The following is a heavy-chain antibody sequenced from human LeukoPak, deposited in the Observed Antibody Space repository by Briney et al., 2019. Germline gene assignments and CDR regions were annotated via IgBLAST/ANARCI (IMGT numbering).Heavy chain of an antibody. CDR2: IKGDGTGI. CDR3: VRGQTIDY. Sequence: PGGSLTLSCTTSGFTFSNYWMYWVRQAPGKGLMWVSRIKGDGTGITYTDSVEGRFTISRDNAKNTLYLQMNSLRDEDTAVYYCVRGQTIDYWGQGTLVTVSS. D-gene: IGHD3-3*01. J-gene: IGHJ4*02. V-gene: IGHV3-74*01. CDR1: GFTFSNYW.